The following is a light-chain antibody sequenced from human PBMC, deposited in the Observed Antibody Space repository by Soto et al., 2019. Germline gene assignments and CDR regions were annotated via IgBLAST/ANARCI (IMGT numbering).Light chain of an antibody. J-gene: IGKJ4*02. CDR2: AAS. Sequence: DIQMTQSPSTLSASVGDRVTITCRASQSISSYLNWYQQKPGIAPKLLIYAASSLESGVPSRFSGSGSGTDFTLTISSLQPEDFATYYCQQSNTTPLTFGGGTKVDIK. CDR1: QSISSY. V-gene: IGKV1-39*01. CDR3: QQSNTTPLT.